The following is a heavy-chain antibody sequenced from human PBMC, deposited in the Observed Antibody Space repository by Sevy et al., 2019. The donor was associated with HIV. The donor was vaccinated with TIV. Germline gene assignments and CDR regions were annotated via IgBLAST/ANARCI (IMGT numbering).Heavy chain of an antibody. CDR2: IYWDDDK. D-gene: IGHD3-16*02. Sequence: SGPTLVNPTQTLTLTCTFSGFSLSTSGVGVGWIRKPPGKALEWLALIYWDDDKRYSPSLKSRLTITKDTSKNQGVLTMTNMDPVDTATYYCGHTYGGGDYDYVWGSYREYNWFDPWGQGTLVTVSS. CDR1: GFSLSTSGVG. V-gene: IGHV2-5*02. J-gene: IGHJ5*02. CDR3: GHTYGGGDYDYVWGSYREYNWFDP.